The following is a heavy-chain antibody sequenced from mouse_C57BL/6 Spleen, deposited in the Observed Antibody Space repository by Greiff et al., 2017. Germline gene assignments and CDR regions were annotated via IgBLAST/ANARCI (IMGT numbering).Heavy chain of an antibody. CDR1: GYTFTSYW. Sequence: QVQLQQPGAELVKPGASVKMSCKASGYTFTSYWITWVKQRPGQGLEWIGDIYPGSGSTNYNEKFKSKATLTVDTSSITAYMQLSSLTSEDSAVYYCARWGTVVATPFAYWGQGTLVTVSA. CDR3: ARWGTVVATPFAY. D-gene: IGHD1-1*01. J-gene: IGHJ3*01. CDR2: IYPGSGST. V-gene: IGHV1-55*01.